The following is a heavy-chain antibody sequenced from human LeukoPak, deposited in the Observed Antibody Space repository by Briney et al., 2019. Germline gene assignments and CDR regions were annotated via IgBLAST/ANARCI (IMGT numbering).Heavy chain of an antibody. J-gene: IGHJ4*02. CDR1: GDSVSANSVT. V-gene: IGHV6-1*01. CDR3: ARAGSGHYTY. CDR2: TYYRSKWFY. D-gene: IGHD3-10*01. Sequence: SQTLSLTCVISGDSVSANSVTWHWIRQSPSRGLEWLGRTYYRSKWFYDFAPSVRSRITFNADTSKNQFSLHLNSVTPEDTAVYYCARAGSGHYTYWGQGTLVTVSS.